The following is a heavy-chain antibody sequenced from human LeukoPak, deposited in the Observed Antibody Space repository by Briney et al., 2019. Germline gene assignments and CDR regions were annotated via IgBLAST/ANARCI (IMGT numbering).Heavy chain of an antibody. D-gene: IGHD5-12*01. CDR2: INDDGSAT. Sequence: GGSLRLSCAASGFTFSNYWMHWVRQVPGKGLVWVSRINDDGSATFYADSVKGRFTISRDNAKNTLYLQMDSLRADDTAVCYCVRGGSPSEYWGQGTLVTVSS. CDR1: GFTFSNYW. V-gene: IGHV3-74*01. J-gene: IGHJ4*02. CDR3: VRGGSPSEY.